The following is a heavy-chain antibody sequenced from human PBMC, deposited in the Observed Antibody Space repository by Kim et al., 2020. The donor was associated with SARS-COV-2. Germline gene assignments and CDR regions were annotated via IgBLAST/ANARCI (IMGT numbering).Heavy chain of an antibody. J-gene: IGHJ5*01. CDR2: ISDRGST. CDR3: AKDGRGLGDYHWFDS. V-gene: IGHV3-23*01. D-gene: IGHD4-17*01. CDR1: GFTFSTYA. Sequence: GGSLRLSCAASGFTFSTYAMNWVRQAPGKGLEWVSTISDRGSTYYADSVKGRFTISRDNSKDTLFLQMNSLRAEDTAVYYCAKDGRGLGDYHWFDSWGQGTLVTVSS.